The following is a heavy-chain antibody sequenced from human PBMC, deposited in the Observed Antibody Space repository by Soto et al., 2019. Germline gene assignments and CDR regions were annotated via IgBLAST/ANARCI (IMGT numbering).Heavy chain of an antibody. CDR1: GGSFSGYY. J-gene: IGHJ6*02. Sequence: QVQLQQWGAGLLKPSETLSLTCAVYGGSFSGYYWSWIRQPPGKGLEWIGEINHSGSTNYNPSLKGRVTLSVDTSKNQFSLKLSSVTAADTAVYYCARGMVRGREKDKPYGMDVWGQGTTVTVSS. CDR3: ARGMVRGREKDKPYGMDV. V-gene: IGHV4-34*01. CDR2: INHSGST. D-gene: IGHD3-10*01.